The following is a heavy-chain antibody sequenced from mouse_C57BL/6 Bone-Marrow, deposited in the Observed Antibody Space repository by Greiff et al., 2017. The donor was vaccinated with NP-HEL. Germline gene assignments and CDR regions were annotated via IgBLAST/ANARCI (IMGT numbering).Heavy chain of an antibody. D-gene: IGHD2-3*01. CDR1: GYTFTDYN. CDR2: INPNNGGT. V-gene: IGHV1-22*01. CDR3: AQGYYPAWFAY. J-gene: IGHJ3*01. Sequence: VQLQQSGPELVKPGASVKMSCKASGYTFTDYNMHWVKQSHGKSLEWIGYINPNNGGTSYNQKFKGKATLTVNKSSSTAYMELRSLTSEDSAVYYCAQGYYPAWFAYWGQGTLVTVSA.